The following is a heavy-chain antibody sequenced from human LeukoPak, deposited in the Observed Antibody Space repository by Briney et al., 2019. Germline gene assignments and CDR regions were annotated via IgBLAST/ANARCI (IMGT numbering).Heavy chain of an antibody. Sequence: PGGSLRLSCAPSGFTFSSYAMHWVRQAPGKGLEWVAVISYDGSNKYYADSVKGRFTISRDNSKNTLYLQMNSLRAEDTAVYYCARAGNFDYWGQGTLVTVSS. CDR2: ISYDGSNK. V-gene: IGHV3-30-3*01. CDR1: GFTFSSYA. D-gene: IGHD1-26*01. J-gene: IGHJ4*02. CDR3: ARAGNFDY.